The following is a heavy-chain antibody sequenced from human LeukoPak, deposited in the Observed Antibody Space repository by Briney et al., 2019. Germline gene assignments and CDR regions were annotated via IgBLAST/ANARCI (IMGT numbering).Heavy chain of an antibody. V-gene: IGHV4-4*07. J-gene: IGHJ5*02. Sequence: SETLSLTCTVSGGSISSYYWSWIRQPAGKGLEWIGRIYTSGSTNYNPSLKSRITISVDTSKNQFSLKLSSVTAADTAVYYCASQYSNSWGNWFDPWGQGTLVTVSS. CDR1: GGSISSYY. D-gene: IGHD6-13*01. CDR2: IYTSGST. CDR3: ASQYSNSWGNWFDP.